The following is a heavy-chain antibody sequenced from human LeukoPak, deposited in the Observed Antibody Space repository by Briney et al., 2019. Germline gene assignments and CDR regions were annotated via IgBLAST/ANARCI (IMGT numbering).Heavy chain of an antibody. V-gene: IGHV3-23*01. CDR3: AKGGTIFGGFDS. J-gene: IGHJ4*02. D-gene: IGHD3-3*01. CDR2: LSGRGGST. CDR1: GFTFSSYA. Sequence: PGGSLRLSCAASGFTFSSYAMSWVRQAPGTGLEWVSALSGRGGSTYYADSVKGRFTISRDNVKNTLNLQMNSLKIEDTALYYCAKGGTIFGGFDSWGQGTLVTVSS.